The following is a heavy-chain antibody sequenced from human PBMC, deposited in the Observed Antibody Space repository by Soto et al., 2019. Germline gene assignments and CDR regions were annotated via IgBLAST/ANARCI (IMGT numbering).Heavy chain of an antibody. CDR1: GYGFTDYT. D-gene: IGHD7-27*01. CDR3: ARNWARPRSVSYYNGMDV. V-gene: IGHV1-2*04. CDR2: INPKTGGT. J-gene: IGHJ6*02. Sequence: QVQLVQSGAEVKESGAPVTVSCKPSGYGFTDYTIHWVRQAPGQGLEWMGWINPKTGGTEFAQKFQGWVTMARDTSSNTIYMEMKSLKSDDTAVYYCARNWARPRSVSYYNGMDVWGQGTTVIVSS.